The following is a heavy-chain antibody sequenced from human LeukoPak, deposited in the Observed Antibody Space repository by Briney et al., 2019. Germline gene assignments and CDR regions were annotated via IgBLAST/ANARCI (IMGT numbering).Heavy chain of an antibody. J-gene: IGHJ5*02. CDR3: ARDRTSYYYDSSSLFDP. CDR2: INPNSGGT. D-gene: IGHD3-22*01. CDR1: GYTFTGYY. Sequence: ASVKVSCKASGYTFTGYYMHWVRQAPGQGLEWMGWINPNSGGTNYAQKFQGRVTMTRDTSISTAYMELSRLRSDDTAVYYCARDRTSYYYDSSSLFDPWGQGTLVIVSS. V-gene: IGHV1-2*02.